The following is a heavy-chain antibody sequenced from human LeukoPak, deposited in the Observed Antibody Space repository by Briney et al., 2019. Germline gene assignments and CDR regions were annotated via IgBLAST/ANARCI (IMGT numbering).Heavy chain of an antibody. CDR3: AREHGMDV. Sequence: GGSLRLSCAASGFTFSDYYMSWIRQAPGKGLEWVSYISSGSTIYYADSVKGRFTISRDNAKNSLYPQMNSLRAEDTAVYYCAREHGMDVWGQGTSVTVSS. V-gene: IGHV3-69-1*01. CDR2: ISSGSTI. CDR1: GFTFSDYY. J-gene: IGHJ6*02.